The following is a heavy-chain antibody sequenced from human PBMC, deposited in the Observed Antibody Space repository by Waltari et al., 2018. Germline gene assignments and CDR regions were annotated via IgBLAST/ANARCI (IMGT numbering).Heavy chain of an antibody. CDR1: GFTFSSYA. J-gene: IGHJ3*02. CDR2: ISSNGGST. V-gene: IGHV3-64*01. CDR3: ARGYCSGGSCLPSDAFDI. Sequence: EVQLVESGGGLVQPGGSLRLSCAASGFTFSSYAMHWVRQAPGKGLEYVSAISSNGGSTYYANSVKGRVTIARDNSKNTLYLQMGSLRAEDMAVYYCARGYCSGGSCLPSDAFDIWGQGTMVTVSS. D-gene: IGHD2-15*01.